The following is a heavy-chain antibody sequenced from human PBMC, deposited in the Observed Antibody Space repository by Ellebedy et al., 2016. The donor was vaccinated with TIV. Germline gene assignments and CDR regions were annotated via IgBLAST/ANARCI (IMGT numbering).Heavy chain of an antibody. CDR3: ARFRYTSFWHLGHNGLDY. Sequence: PGGSLRLSCVASGFTFDDYAMHWIRQAPGKGLEWVSGITWNRRSIDNGRITISRDNAKNSLFLQMNSLTTEDTAVYYCARFRYTSFWHLGHNGLDYWGQGTLVSVSS. V-gene: IGHV3-9*01. CDR1: GFTFDDYA. CDR2: ITWNRRSI. J-gene: IGHJ4*02. D-gene: IGHD6-19*01.